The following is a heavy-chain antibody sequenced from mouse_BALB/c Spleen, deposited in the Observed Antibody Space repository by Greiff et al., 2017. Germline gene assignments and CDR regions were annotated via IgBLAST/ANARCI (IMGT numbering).Heavy chain of an antibody. CDR2: INPSTGYT. Sequence: QVQLKQSGAELAKPGASVKMSCKASGYTFTSYWMHWVEQRPGQGLEWIGYINPSTGYTEYNQKFKDKATLTADKSSSTAYMQLSSLTSEDSAVYYCARWAPYYFDYWGQGTTLTVSA. D-gene: IGHD3-1*01. CDR3: ARWAPYYFDY. CDR1: GYTFTSYW. V-gene: IGHV1-7*01. J-gene: IGHJ2*01.